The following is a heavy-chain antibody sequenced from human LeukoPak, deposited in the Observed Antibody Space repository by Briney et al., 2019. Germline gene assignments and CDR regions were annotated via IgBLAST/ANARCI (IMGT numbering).Heavy chain of an antibody. CDR2: INPNSGGT. V-gene: IGHV1-2*02. J-gene: IGHJ6*02. CDR3: ARAYYYGSGSFTYYYGMDV. Sequence: ASVKVSCKASGYTFTGYYMHWVRQAPGQGLEWLGWINPNSGGTNYAQKFQGRVTMTRDTSISTAYMELSRLRSDDKAVYYCARAYYYGSGSFTYYYGMDVWGQGTTVTVSS. CDR1: GYTFTGYY. D-gene: IGHD3-10*01.